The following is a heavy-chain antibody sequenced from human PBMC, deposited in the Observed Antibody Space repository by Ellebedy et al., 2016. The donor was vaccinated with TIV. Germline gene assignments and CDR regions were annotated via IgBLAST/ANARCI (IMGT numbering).Heavy chain of an antibody. CDR2: IYPGDSDT. CDR3: SRRKSRGSGSYSDY. Sequence: PGGSLRLSCQGSGYSFSNYWIEWVRQMPGKGLEWMGTIYPGDSDTKYSPSFQGQVTISADKSIYTAYLQWSSLKASDTAMYYCSRRKSRGSGSYSDYWGHGTLVTVSS. CDR1: GYSFSNYW. D-gene: IGHD3-10*01. J-gene: IGHJ4*01. V-gene: IGHV5-51*01.